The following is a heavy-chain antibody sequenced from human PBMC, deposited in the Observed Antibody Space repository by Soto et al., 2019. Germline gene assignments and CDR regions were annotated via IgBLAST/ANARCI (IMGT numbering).Heavy chain of an antibody. CDR3: ARGTRALITSFFAY. D-gene: IGHD1-20*01. CDR2: VHESGST. Sequence: SETLSLTCTVSGDAISNYYWSWIRQTPGRGLEWIGCVHESGSTDYNPSLKGRVTISLHTSKSQFSLSLRSATAADTAIYYCARGTRALITSFFAYWGQG. CDR1: GDAISNYY. V-gene: IGHV4-59*01. J-gene: IGHJ4*02.